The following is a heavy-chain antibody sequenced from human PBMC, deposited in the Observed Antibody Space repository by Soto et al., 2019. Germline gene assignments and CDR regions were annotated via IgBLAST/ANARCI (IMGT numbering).Heavy chain of an antibody. J-gene: IGHJ6*02. V-gene: IGHV1-18*01. Sequence: QVQLVQSGAEVKKPGASVKVSCKASGYTFTSYGISWVRQAPGQGLEWMGWISAYNGNTNYAQKLQGRVTMITDTSTSTAYMELRSLRADDTAVYYCARRCSSTCCSPYYYYGMDVWGQGTTVTVSS. D-gene: IGHD2-2*01. CDR1: GYTFTSYG. CDR3: ARRCSSTCCSPYYYYGMDV. CDR2: ISAYNGNT.